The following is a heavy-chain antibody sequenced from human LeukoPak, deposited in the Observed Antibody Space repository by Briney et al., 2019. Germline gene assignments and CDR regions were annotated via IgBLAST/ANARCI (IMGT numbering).Heavy chain of an antibody. CDR2: IWSDGST. CDR3: ARSDYSGSGGFYTWAY. J-gene: IGHJ4*02. V-gene: IGHV3-66*01. Sequence: GGSLRLSCAASGFTVSNSYISWVRQAPGKGLEWVSVIWSDGSTYNTDSVKGRFTISRDNSKNMLSLQMNSLRAEDTAVYYCARSDYSGSGGFYTWAYWGQGTLVTVSS. CDR1: GFTVSNSY. D-gene: IGHD3-10*01.